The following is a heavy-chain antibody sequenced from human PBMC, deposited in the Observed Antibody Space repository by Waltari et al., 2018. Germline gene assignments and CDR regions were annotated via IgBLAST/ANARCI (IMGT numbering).Heavy chain of an antibody. CDR1: GYSISSGYY. CDR3: ARDTAGSGYMDV. Sequence: QVQLQESGPGLVKPSETLSLTCAVSGYSISSGYYWGWIRQPPGKGLEWIGSIYHSGSTYYNPSLKSRVTISVDTSKNQFSLKLSSVTAADTAMYYCARDTAGSGYMDVWGKGTTVTVSS. J-gene: IGHJ6*03. V-gene: IGHV4-38-2*02. CDR2: IYHSGST.